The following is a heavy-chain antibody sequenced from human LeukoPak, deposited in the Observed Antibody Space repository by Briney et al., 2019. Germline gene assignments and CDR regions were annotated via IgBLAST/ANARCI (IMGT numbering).Heavy chain of an antibody. Sequence: GRSLRLSCAASGFTFSSYGMHWVRQAPGKGLEWVAVISYDGSNKYYADSVKGRFTISRDNSKNTLYLQMNSLRAEDTAVYYCARARTYYYDSSGYSFDYWGQGTLVTVSS. CDR3: ARARTYYYDSSGYSFDY. CDR2: ISYDGSNK. J-gene: IGHJ4*02. D-gene: IGHD3-22*01. CDR1: GFTFSSYG. V-gene: IGHV3-30*03.